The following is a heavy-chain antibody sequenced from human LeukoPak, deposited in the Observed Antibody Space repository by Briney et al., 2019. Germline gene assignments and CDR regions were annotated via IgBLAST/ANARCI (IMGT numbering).Heavy chain of an antibody. D-gene: IGHD3-10*01. J-gene: IGHJ4*02. CDR2: MYAGGTT. CDR3: AREVSVVRGVN. V-gene: IGHV3-53*05. Sequence: PGGSLRLSCAASGVIVSRNFMSWVRQAPGKGLQWVAIMYAGGTTDYSDSVRGRFHISRDISKNTLYLQMNSLRAEDTAVYYCAREVSVVRGVNWGQGTLVTVSS. CDR1: GVIVSRNF.